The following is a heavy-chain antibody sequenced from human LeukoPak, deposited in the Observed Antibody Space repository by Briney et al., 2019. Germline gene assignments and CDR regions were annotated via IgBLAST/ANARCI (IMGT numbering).Heavy chain of an antibody. CDR1: GFTFIDYD. CDR3: ARGGIQVSGIDEFDY. CDR2: IGIRGDT. D-gene: IGHD6-19*01. Sequence: GGSLRLSCAASGFTFIDYDMHWVRQVIGKGLEGVAAIGIRGDTHYSGSVKGRFTISRENAESTLYLQMNSLRAEDTAVYYCARGGIQVSGIDEFDYWGQGTLVTVSS. J-gene: IGHJ4*02. V-gene: IGHV3-13*01.